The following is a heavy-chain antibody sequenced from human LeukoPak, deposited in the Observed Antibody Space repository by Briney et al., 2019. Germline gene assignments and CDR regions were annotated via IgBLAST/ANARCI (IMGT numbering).Heavy chain of an antibody. D-gene: IGHD3-22*01. CDR2: ISSSGST. J-gene: IGHJ3*02. Sequence: SETLSFTCTVSGDSISSGDYYWSWIRQPAGKGLEWIGRISSSGSTNYNPSLKSRVTISVDTSKNQFSLKLSSVTAADTAVYFCARGPYSYDGSGAFDIWGQGTMVTVSS. CDR3: ARGPYSYDGSGAFDI. CDR1: GDSISSGDYY. V-gene: IGHV4-61*02.